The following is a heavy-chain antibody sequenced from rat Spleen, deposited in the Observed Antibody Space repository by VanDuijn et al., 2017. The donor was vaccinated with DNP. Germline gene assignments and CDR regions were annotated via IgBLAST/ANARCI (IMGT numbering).Heavy chain of an antibody. CDR1: GFTFSAYY. V-gene: IGHV5-22*01. J-gene: IGHJ2*01. CDR2: IGSPAYAP. CDR3: IRWNSGHFDY. D-gene: IGHD4-3*01. Sequence: EVQLVESGGDLVQPGRSLKLFCAASGFTFSAYYMAWVRQAPAKGLEWVAYIGSPAYAPYYTDSVKGRFAISRDNAKSTLYLQMNSLRSEDMATYYCIRWNSGHFDYWGQGVMVPVSS.